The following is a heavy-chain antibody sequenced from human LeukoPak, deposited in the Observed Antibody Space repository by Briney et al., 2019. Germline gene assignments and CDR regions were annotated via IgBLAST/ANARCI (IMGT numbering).Heavy chain of an antibody. Sequence: GSLRLSCAASGFTFSSYGMHWARQAPGKGLEWLAVISYDGTNKDYADSVKGRFTISRDNSKNTLYLQMNSLRAEDTAVYYCARGAGYNYPYYFDYWGQGTLVTVSS. V-gene: IGHV3-30*03. D-gene: IGHD5-24*01. J-gene: IGHJ4*02. CDR3: ARGAGYNYPYYFDY. CDR2: ISYDGTNK. CDR1: GFTFSSYG.